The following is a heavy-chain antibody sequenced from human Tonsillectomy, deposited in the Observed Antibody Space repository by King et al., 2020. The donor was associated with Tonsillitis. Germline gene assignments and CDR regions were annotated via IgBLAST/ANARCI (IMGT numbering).Heavy chain of an antibody. CDR2: ISGSGDTT. Sequence: QLVQSGGGLVQPGGSLRLSCAASGFTFSSYAMTWVRQAPGKGLEWVSAISGSGDTTYYAESVKGRFSISRDNSKNTLYLQMNSLRAEDTAVYYCAKTYSRSWWGGPFDQWGKGTLVTVSS. J-gene: IGHJ4*02. CDR3: AKTYSRSWWGGPFDQ. D-gene: IGHD6-13*01. V-gene: IGHV3-23*04. CDR1: GFTFSSYA.